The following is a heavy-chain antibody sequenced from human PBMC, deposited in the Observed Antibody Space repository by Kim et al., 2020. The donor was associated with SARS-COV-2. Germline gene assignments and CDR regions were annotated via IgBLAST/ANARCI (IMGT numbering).Heavy chain of an antibody. V-gene: IGHV5-51*01. Sequence: GESLKISCKGSGYSFTSYWIGWVRQMPRKGLEWMGIIYPGDSDTRYSPSFQGQVTISADKSISTAYLQWSSLKASDTAMYYCARHRGYSYGSYYYYGMDVWGQGTTVTVSS. CDR3: ARHRGYSYGSYYYYGMDV. CDR2: IYPGDSDT. J-gene: IGHJ6*02. CDR1: GYSFTSYW. D-gene: IGHD5-18*01.